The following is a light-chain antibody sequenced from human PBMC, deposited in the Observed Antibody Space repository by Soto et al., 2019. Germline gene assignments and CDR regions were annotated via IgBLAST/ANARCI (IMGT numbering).Light chain of an antibody. V-gene: IGKV3-20*01. CDR3: QQYDSPPLYI. Sequence: EIVLTQSPGTLSLSPGERATLFCRASQSVSSSYLAWYQQKPGQAPRLLISAASNRATGIPDRFSGSGSGTDFTLTISRLEPEDFAVYYCQQYDSPPLYIFGQGTKLEIK. J-gene: IGKJ2*01. CDR2: AAS. CDR1: QSVSSSY.